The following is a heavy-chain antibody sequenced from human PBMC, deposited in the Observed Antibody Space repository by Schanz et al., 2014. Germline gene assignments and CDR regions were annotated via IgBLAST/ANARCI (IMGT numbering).Heavy chain of an antibody. Sequence: QVQLVQSGGEVKTPGASVKVSCKASGYTFTRSGISWVRQAPGQGLEWMGWIGGSDGNTNFAQKFQGRVTMTTDKSASTVYMELRSLTSDDSAVYYCARDRDQWDGNYLEYWGQGTLVTVSS. V-gene: IGHV1-18*01. CDR2: IGGSDGNT. CDR1: GYTFTRSG. J-gene: IGHJ4*02. CDR3: ARDRDQWDGNYLEY. D-gene: IGHD1-26*01.